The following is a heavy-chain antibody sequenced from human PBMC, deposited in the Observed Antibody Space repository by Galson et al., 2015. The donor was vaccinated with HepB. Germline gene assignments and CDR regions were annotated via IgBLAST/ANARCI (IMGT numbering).Heavy chain of an antibody. Sequence: TLRLSCAAFGFTLSGHYIEWVRQAPGEGLEWVARMRNKANSYTTEYAASVKGRLTISRDDLKNSLYLQMNSLKTEDTAVYYCTRHMVGDDDYFDYWGQGTLVTVSS. D-gene: IGHD1-26*01. CDR3: TRHMVGDDDYFDY. V-gene: IGHV3-72*01. J-gene: IGHJ4*02. CDR1: GFTLSGHY. CDR2: MRNKANSYTT.